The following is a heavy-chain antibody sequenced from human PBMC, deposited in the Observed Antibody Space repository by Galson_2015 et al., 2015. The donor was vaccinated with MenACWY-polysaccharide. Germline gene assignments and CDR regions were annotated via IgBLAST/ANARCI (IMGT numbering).Heavy chain of an antibody. D-gene: IGHD4-23*01. CDR2: TYYRSKWYN. CDR3: TVNYGGNSGDAFDI. CDR1: GDSVSSNSAA. J-gene: IGHJ3*02. Sequence: CAISGDSVSSNSAAWNWIRQSPSRGLEWLGRTYYRSKWYNDYAVSVESRITINPDTSKNQFSLQLNSVTPEDTAVYYCTVNYGGNSGDAFDIWGQGTMVTVSS. V-gene: IGHV6-1*01.